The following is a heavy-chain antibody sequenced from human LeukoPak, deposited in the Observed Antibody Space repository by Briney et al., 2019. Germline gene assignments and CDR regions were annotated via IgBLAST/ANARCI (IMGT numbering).Heavy chain of an antibody. CDR3: ARLIAAAGTVNWFDP. V-gene: IGHV1-8*03. Sequence: ASVKVSCKASGYTFTSYDINWVRQVTGQGLEWMGWMNPNSGNTGYAQKFQGRVTITRNTSISTAYMELSSLRSEDTAVYYCARLIAAAGTVNWFDPWGQGTLVTVSS. CDR2: MNPNSGNT. J-gene: IGHJ5*02. CDR1: GYTFTSYD. D-gene: IGHD6-13*01.